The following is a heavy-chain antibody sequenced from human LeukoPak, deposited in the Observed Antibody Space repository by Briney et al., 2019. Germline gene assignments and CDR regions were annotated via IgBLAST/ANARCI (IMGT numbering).Heavy chain of an antibody. V-gene: IGHV1-8*03. CDR1: GYTFTSYD. Sequence: VSSVKVSCKASGYTFTSYDINWVRQATGQGLEWMGWMNPNSGNTGYAQKFQGRVTITRNTSISTAYMELSSLRSEDTAVYYCARRSYCSSTSCYTGYYYYYYMDVWGKGTTVTVSS. J-gene: IGHJ6*03. CDR3: ARRSYCSSTSCYTGYYYYYYMDV. D-gene: IGHD2-2*02. CDR2: MNPNSGNT.